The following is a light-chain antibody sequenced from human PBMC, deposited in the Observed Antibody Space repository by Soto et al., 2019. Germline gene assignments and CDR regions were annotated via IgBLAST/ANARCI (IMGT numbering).Light chain of an antibody. Sequence: DIQMTQSPSTLSASVGDRVTITCRASQRISSWLAWYQQKPGKAPKLLIYDASSLESGVPSRFSGSRSGTDFTLTITSLQSEDFGVYFCQQYKDWPTTFGQGTKVEIK. CDR2: DAS. CDR3: QQYKDWPTT. J-gene: IGKJ1*01. V-gene: IGKV1-5*01. CDR1: QRISSW.